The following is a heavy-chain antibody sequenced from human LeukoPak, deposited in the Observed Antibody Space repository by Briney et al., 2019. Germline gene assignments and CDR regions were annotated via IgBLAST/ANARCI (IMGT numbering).Heavy chain of an antibody. D-gene: IGHD1-1*01. CDR2: ISGSGGST. J-gene: IGHJ6*03. V-gene: IGHV3-23*01. CDR3: AKGGTHWPTGYYYMDV. CDR1: GFTFNSYA. Sequence: LPGGSLRLSCAASGFTFNSYAMSWFRQAPGKGLEWVSPISGSGGSTYYADSVKGRFTISRDNSKNTLYLRMNSLRAEDTAVYYCAKGGTHWPTGYYYMDVWGKGTTVTVSS.